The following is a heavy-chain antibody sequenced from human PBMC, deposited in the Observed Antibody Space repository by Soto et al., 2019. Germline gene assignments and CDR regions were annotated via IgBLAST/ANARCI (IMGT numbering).Heavy chain of an antibody. V-gene: IGHV3-23*03. Sequence: EVQPLESGGVLVQPGGSLRLSCAASGFTFSSYAISWVRQAPGKGLEWVAGVVRGGSPTYYPDSVRGRFTISRNDSKNTVYLQMNSLRGEDTATYDCAKEIRTSTGVADYLCQGTLVTVSS. D-gene: IGHD6-19*01. J-gene: IGHJ4*02. CDR1: GFTFSSYA. CDR3: AKEIRTSTGVADY. CDR2: VVRGGSPT.